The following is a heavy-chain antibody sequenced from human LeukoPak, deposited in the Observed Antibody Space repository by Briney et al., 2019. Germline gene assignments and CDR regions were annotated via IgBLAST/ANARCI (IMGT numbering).Heavy chain of an antibody. J-gene: IGHJ4*02. CDR2: ISSSSTI. CDR3: ARDVGYCSSTSCYGDYFDY. D-gene: IGHD2-2*03. V-gene: IGHV3-48*01. CDR1: GFTFSSYS. Sequence: GGSLRLSCAASGFTFSSYSMNWVRQAPGKGLEWLSYISSSSTIYYADSVKGRFTISRDNAKKSLYLQMNSLRAEDTAVYYCARDVGYCSSTSCYGDYFDYWGQGTLVTVSS.